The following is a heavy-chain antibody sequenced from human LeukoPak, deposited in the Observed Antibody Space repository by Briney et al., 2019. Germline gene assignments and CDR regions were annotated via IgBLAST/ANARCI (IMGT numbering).Heavy chain of an antibody. V-gene: IGHV4-39*07. D-gene: IGHD3-22*01. Sequence: PSETLSLTCTVSGGSIRSSDDYWGFVRQTPGKGLEWMGSIYYTGSSHYNPSLKSRATISVDTSKNQFSLKLTSVTAADTAVYYCTRAASSGPLFTYHMDVWGKGTTVTVSS. CDR3: TRAASSGPLFTYHMDV. CDR1: GGSIRSSDDY. CDR2: IYYTGSS. J-gene: IGHJ6*03.